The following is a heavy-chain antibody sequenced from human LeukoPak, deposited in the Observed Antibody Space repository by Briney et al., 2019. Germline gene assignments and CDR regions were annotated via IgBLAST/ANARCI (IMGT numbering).Heavy chain of an antibody. J-gene: IGHJ3*02. D-gene: IGHD1-26*01. CDR3: ARDDSGSSVAFDI. CDR2: ISFSSSPI. CDR1: GFTFRSYA. Sequence: GGSLRLSCAASGFTFRSYAMSWVRQAPGKGLEWVSYISFSSSPIYYADSVKGRFTISRDNAKNSLYLQMNSLRAEDTAVYYCARDDSGSSVAFDIWGQGTLVTVSS. V-gene: IGHV3-48*01.